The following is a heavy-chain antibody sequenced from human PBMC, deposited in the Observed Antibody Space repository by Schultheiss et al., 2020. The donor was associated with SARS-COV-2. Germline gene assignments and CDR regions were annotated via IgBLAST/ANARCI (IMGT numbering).Heavy chain of an antibody. J-gene: IGHJ3*02. CDR1: GFTFSSYG. Sequence: GESLKISCAASGFTFSSYGMHWVRQAPGKGLEWVAVISYDGSNKYYADSVKGRFTISRDNSKNTLYLQMNSLRAEDTAVYYCARDGDDCGDYHAFDIWGQGTMVTVSS. CDR3: ARDGDDCGDYHAFDI. CDR2: ISYDGSNK. V-gene: IGHV3-30*19. D-gene: IGHD4-17*01.